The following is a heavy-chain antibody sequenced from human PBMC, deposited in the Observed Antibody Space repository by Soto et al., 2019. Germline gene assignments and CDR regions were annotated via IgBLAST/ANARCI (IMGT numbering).Heavy chain of an antibody. CDR2: MNPNSGNT. CDR1: GYTFTSYD. J-gene: IGHJ6*03. Sequence: ASVKVSCKASGYTFTSYDINWVRQATGQGLEWMGWMNPNSGNTGYAQKFQGRVTMTRNTSISTAYMELSSLGSEDTAVYYCAKSIMITFGGVIPYYYMDVWGKGTTVTVSS. V-gene: IGHV1-8*01. D-gene: IGHD3-16*02. CDR3: AKSIMITFGGVIPYYYMDV.